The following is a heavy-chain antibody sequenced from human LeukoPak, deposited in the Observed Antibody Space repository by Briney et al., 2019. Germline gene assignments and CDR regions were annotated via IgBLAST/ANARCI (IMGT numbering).Heavy chain of an antibody. CDR2: IIPILGIA. D-gene: IGHD3-3*02. Sequence: SVKVSCKASGGTSSSYAISWVRQAPGQGLEWMGRIIPILGIANYAQKFQGRVTITADKSTSTAYMELSSLRSEDTAVYYCAREGPPISRWGQGTLVTVSS. CDR3: AREGPPISR. J-gene: IGHJ4*02. CDR1: GGTSSSYA. V-gene: IGHV1-69*04.